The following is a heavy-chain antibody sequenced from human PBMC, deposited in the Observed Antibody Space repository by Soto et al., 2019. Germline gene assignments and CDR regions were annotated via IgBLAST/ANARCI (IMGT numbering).Heavy chain of an antibody. CDR2: IWYDGSNK. D-gene: IGHD6-19*01. V-gene: IGHV3-33*01. CDR3: ARDPPPRIAVAAVFDI. CDR1: GFTFSSYG. Sequence: GGSLRLSCAASGFTFSSYGMHWVRQAPGKGLEWVAVIWYDGSNKYYADSVKGRFTISRDNSKNTLYLQMNSLRAEDTAVYYCARDPPPRIAVAAVFDIWGQGTMVTVSS. J-gene: IGHJ3*02.